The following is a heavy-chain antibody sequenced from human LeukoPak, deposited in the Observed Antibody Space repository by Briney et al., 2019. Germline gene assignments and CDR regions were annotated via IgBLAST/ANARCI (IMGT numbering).Heavy chain of an antibody. CDR3: ARGGHDPGIPFDI. J-gene: IGHJ3*02. CDR1: GFTFSTYW. Sequence: GGSLRLSCTGSGFTFSTYWMHWVRQAPGKGLVWVSRINPDGSSTNYADSVKGRFTISRDNAKNPLYLQMNSLRADDTAVYYCARGGHDPGIPFDIWGQGTMVTVSS. D-gene: IGHD1-1*01. V-gene: IGHV3-74*01. CDR2: INPDGSST.